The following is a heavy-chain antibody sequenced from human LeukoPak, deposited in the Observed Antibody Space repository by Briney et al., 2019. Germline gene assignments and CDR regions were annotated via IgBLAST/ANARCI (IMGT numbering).Heavy chain of an antibody. D-gene: IGHD3-10*01. J-gene: IGHJ4*02. CDR2: INPNSGGT. Sequence: ASVKVSCKASGYTFTGYYMHWVRQAPGQGLEWMGWINPNSGGTNYAQKFQGRVTMTRDTSISTAYMELSRLRPDDTAVYYCARAVVTMVRGALGYWGQGTLVTVSS. CDR1: GYTFTGYY. V-gene: IGHV1-2*02. CDR3: ARAVVTMVRGALGY.